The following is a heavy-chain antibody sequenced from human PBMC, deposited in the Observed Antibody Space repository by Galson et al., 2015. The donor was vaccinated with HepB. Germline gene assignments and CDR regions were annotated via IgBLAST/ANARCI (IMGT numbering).Heavy chain of an antibody. D-gene: IGHD4-11*01. J-gene: IGHJ6*02. CDR1: GFTFSIYG. Sequence: SLRLSCAASGFTFSIYGLHWVRQAPGKGLEWVAVISHDSTDKYYADSVKGRFTISRDSSKNLLFLQMNSLRAEDTAVYYCAKVKDNYSIHYYGMGVWGQGTTVIVSS. V-gene: IGHV3-30*18. CDR2: ISHDSTDK. CDR3: AKVKDNYSIHYYGMGV.